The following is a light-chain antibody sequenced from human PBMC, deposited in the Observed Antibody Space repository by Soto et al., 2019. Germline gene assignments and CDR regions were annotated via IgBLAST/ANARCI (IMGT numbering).Light chain of an antibody. CDR2: DAS. CDR3: QQYENLPLT. CDR1: QDISKY. J-gene: IGKJ4*01. V-gene: IGKV1-33*01. Sequence: DIQLAQSPSSLSASVGDRVTIPCQASQDISKYLNWYQQKPGKAPKILIYDASNLETGIPSRFSGSVSGTNFSLTITSLQPEDIATYYCQQYENLPLTFGGGTKVDIK.